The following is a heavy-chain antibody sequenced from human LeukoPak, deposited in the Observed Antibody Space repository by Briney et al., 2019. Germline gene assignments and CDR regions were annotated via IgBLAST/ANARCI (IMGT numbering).Heavy chain of an antibody. J-gene: IGHJ5*02. D-gene: IGHD3-3*01. V-gene: IGHV4-30-4*01. CDR2: IYYSGST. CDR3: ARHTTYYDFSRGWFDP. Sequence: PSQTLSLTCTVSGGSISSGDYYWRWIRQPPGKGLEWIGYIYYSGSTYYNPSLKSRVTISVDTSKNQFSLKLSSVTAADTAVYYCARHTTYYDFSRGWFDPWGQGTLVTVSS. CDR1: GGSISSGDYY.